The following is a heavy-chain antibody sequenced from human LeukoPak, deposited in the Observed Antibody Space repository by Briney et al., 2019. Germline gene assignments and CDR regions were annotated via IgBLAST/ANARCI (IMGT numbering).Heavy chain of an antibody. V-gene: IGHV3-30*18. CDR3: AKDLKGIAAYYFDF. J-gene: IGHJ4*02. CDR1: GFTFSRNA. CDR2: ISYDGRDK. Sequence: GGSLRLSCAASGFTFSRNAMHWVRQAPGKGLEWVAVISYDGRDKHYADSVKGRFTISRDNSKNTLYLQMNSLRAEDTAVYYCAKDLKGIAAYYFDFWGQGALVTVSS. D-gene: IGHD6-13*01.